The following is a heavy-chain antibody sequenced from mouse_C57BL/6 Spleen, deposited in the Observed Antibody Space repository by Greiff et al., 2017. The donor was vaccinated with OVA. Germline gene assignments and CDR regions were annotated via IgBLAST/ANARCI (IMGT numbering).Heavy chain of an antibody. CDR2: IDPSDSET. CDR1: GYTFTSYW. D-gene: IGHD2-4*01. V-gene: IGHV1-52*01. Sequence: VQLQQPGAELVRPGSSVKLSCKASGYTFTSYWMHWVKQRPIQGLEWIGNIDPSDSETHYNQKFKDKATLTVDKSSSTAYMQLSSLTSEDSAVYYCARRSQIYYDYDGYFDVWGTGTTVTVSS. J-gene: IGHJ1*03. CDR3: ARRSQIYYDYDGYFDV.